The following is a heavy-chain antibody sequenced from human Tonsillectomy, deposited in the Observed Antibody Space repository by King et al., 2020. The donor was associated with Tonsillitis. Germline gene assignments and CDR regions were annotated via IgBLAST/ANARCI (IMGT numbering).Heavy chain of an antibody. CDR3: ALASSYYYYGMDV. J-gene: IGHJ6*02. Sequence: QLVQSGGGLIQPGGSLRLSCAASGFTVSSNYMSWVRQAPGKGLEWVSVIYSGGSTYYADSVKGRFTISRDNSRNTLYLQMNSLRAEDTAVYYCALASSYYYYGMDVWGQGATVTVSS. D-gene: IGHD2-2*01. CDR2: IYSGGST. CDR1: GFTVSSNY. V-gene: IGHV3-53*01.